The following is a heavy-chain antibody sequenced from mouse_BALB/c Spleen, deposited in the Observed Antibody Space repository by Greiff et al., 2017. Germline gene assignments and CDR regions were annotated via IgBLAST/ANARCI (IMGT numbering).Heavy chain of an antibody. J-gene: IGHJ4*01. Sequence: EVKLVESGAELVRSGASVKLSCTASGFNIKDYYMHWVKQRPEQGLEWIGWIDPENGDTEYAPKFQGKATMTADTSSNTAYLQLSSLTSEDTAVYYCNAGTDYYAMDYWGQGTSVTVSS. CDR3: NAGTDYYAMDY. V-gene: IGHV14-4*02. D-gene: IGHD4-1*01. CDR2: IDPENGDT. CDR1: GFNIKDYY.